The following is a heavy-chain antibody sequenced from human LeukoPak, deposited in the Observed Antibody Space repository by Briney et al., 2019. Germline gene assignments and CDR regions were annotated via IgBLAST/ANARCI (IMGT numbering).Heavy chain of an antibody. V-gene: IGHV4-38-2*01. CDR1: GYSISSDNY. CDR3: ARAPRDSSSSNYMRRFDY. D-gene: IGHD3-22*01. CDR2: IYHSGST. Sequence: NPSETLSLTCAVSGYSISSDNYWFWIRQPPGQGREWTGGIYHSGSTYYNPSLKSRVTMSVDTSKNQFSLKLSSVTATDTAVYYCARAPRDSSSSNYMRRFDYWGQGTLVTVSS. J-gene: IGHJ4*02.